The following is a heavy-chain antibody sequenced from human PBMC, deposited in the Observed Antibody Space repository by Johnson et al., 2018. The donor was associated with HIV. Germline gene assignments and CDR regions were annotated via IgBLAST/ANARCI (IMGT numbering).Heavy chain of an antibody. J-gene: IGHJ3*01. Sequence: QEQLVESGGGVVQPGRSLRLACAASAFTFSNYAMHWVRQAPGKGLEWVAAISSDGSSIYYAESLKGRISISRDNSMNTLYLQMNSLRAEDTAVYYCATFGYTSGWIVTDDAFDVWGHGTLVTVSS. V-gene: IGHV3-30-3*01. CDR1: AFTFSNYA. CDR2: ISSDGSSI. D-gene: IGHD6-19*01. CDR3: ATFGYTSGWIVTDDAFDV.